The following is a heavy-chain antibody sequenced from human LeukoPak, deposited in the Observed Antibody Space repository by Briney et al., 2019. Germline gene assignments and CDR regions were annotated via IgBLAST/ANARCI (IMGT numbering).Heavy chain of an antibody. CDR2: ISGSGGST. D-gene: IGHD5-12*01. Sequence: GGSLRLSCAASGFTSSNYVMNWIRQAPGKGPEWVSAISGSGGSTYYADSVKGRFTISRDNSKNTLYLQMNSLRAEDTAEYYCAKDHDYSKSGPVWGQGTMVTVSS. CDR1: GFTSSNYV. V-gene: IGHV3-23*01. CDR3: AKDHDYSKSGPV. J-gene: IGHJ3*01.